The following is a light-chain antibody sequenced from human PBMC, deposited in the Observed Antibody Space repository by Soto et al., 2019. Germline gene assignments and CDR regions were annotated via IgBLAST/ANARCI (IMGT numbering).Light chain of an antibody. CDR1: QSVSNSY. Sequence: IGLTLSPVTVSLYQRERATLSSRASQSVSNSYLAWYQQKRGQAPRLLIYGVSNRATGIPDMFSGSWSGTDFTLTISILAPDDFAVYYSQQYGRPGTFGQGTKVDIK. J-gene: IGKJ1*01. V-gene: IGKV3-20*01. CDR3: QQYGRPGT. CDR2: GVS.